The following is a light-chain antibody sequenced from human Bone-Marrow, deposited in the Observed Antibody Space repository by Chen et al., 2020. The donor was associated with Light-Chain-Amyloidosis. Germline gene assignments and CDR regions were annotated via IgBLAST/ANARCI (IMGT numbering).Light chain of an antibody. Sequence: EIVLTQSPATLSLSPGERATLSCRASQSVSNYLAWYQQRPGQAPRLLIYDTSNRAPGIPARFSCRGSGTDFTLTVSSLQPEDFASYYCQQRQAWPITFGGGTNVEIK. CDR2: DTS. CDR1: QSVSNY. CDR3: QQRQAWPIT. V-gene: IGKV3-11*01. J-gene: IGKJ4*01.